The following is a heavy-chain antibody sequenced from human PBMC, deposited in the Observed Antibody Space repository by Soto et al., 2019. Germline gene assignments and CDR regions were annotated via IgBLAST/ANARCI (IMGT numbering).Heavy chain of an antibody. Sequence: SETLSLTCTFSTGSISSHYWSWIRQPPGKGLEWIGYTYYSGSTTYNPSLKSRVTISIDTSKTQFSLKLSSVTAADTAVYYCARVSGSGSYYGFDPWGQGTLVTVSS. J-gene: IGHJ5*02. CDR3: ARVSGSGSYYGFDP. V-gene: IGHV4-59*11. D-gene: IGHD3-10*01. CDR1: TGSISSHY. CDR2: TYYSGST.